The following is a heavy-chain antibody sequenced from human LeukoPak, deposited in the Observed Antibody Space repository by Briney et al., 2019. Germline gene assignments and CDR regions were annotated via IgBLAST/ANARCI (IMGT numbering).Heavy chain of an antibody. Sequence: GGSLRLSCAASGFTFSSYAMSWVRQAPGKGLEWVSAISGSGGSTYYADSVKGRFTISRDNSKNTLYLQMNSLRAEDTAVYYCAKAHRQYSSSPPVGYWGQGTLVTVSS. CDR1: GFTFSSYA. CDR3: AKAHRQYSSSPPVGY. CDR2: ISGSGGST. J-gene: IGHJ4*02. V-gene: IGHV3-23*01. D-gene: IGHD6-6*01.